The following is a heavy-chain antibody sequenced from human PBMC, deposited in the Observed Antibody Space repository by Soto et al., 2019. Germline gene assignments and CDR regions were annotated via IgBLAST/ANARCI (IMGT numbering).Heavy chain of an antibody. V-gene: IGHV5-51*01. CDR1: GDSFTSYW. J-gene: IGHJ6*03. CDR3: ARWGIAAAGTNYYYCMDV. Sequence: GESLKISCKGSGDSFTSYWIGWVRQMPGKGLEWMGIIYPGDSDTRYSPSFQGQVTISADKSISTAYLQWSSLKASDTAMYYCARWGIAAAGTNYYYCMDVWGKGTTVTVS. D-gene: IGHD6-13*01. CDR2: IYPGDSDT.